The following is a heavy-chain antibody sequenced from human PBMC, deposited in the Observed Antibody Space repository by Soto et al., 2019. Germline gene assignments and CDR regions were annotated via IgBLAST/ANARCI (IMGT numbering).Heavy chain of an antibody. CDR3: ARNYEPAYGMDV. CDR1: GGSISGYY. J-gene: IGHJ6*02. CDR2: IYYNGNT. Sequence: QVQLQESGPGLVKPSETLSLTCTVSGGSISGYYWSWIRQPPGKGLEWIGHIYYNGNTNYNPSLKSRGTISVDTSKNQFSLKLSSVTAADTAVYYCARNYEPAYGMDVWGQGTTVTVSS. D-gene: IGHD1-7*01. V-gene: IGHV4-59*13.